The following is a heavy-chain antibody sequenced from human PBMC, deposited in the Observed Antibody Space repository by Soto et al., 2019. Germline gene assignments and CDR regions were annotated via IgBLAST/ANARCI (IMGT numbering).Heavy chain of an antibody. CDR3: VKLRLELLYLDS. CDR2: ISGSGDST. V-gene: IGHV3-23*01. CDR1: GFTFNRYG. J-gene: IGHJ4*02. Sequence: HPGGSLRLSCAASGFTFNRYGMSWVRQAPGKGLEWVSAISGSGDSTDYADSVKGRFTISRDSSNNTLYLQMNNLRADDTALYFCVKLRLELLYLDSWGLGALVTVSS. D-gene: IGHD1-7*01.